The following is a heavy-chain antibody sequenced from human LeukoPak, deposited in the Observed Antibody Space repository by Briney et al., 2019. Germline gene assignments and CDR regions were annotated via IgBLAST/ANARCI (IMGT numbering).Heavy chain of an antibody. Sequence: ASVKVSCKASGYTFTSYYMHWVRQAPGQGLEWMGIINPSGGSTSYAQKFQGRVTMTRDTSISTAYMELSRLRSDDTAVYYCARAALSVLYYYYMDVWGKGTTVTISS. J-gene: IGHJ6*03. CDR2: INPSGGST. D-gene: IGHD2/OR15-2a*01. CDR3: ARAALSVLYYYYMDV. CDR1: GYTFTSYY. V-gene: IGHV1-46*01.